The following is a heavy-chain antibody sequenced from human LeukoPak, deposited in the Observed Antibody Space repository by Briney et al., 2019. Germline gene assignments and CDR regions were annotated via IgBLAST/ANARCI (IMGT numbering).Heavy chain of an antibody. V-gene: IGHV3-66*01. J-gene: IGHJ4*02. CDR1: GFTVSSNY. CDR3: ARDYYDSSGYYY. CDR2: IYSGGST. D-gene: IGHD3-22*01. Sequence: GGSLRLSCAASGFTVSSNYMSWVRQAPGKGLEWVSVIYSGGSTYYADSVKGRFTISRDNSKNTLYLQMNSLRAEDTAVYYCARDYYDSSGYYYWGQGTLVTVPS.